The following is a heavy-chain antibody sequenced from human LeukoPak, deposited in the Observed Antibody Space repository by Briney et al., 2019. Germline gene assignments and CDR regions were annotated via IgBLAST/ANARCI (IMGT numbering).Heavy chain of an antibody. CDR2: IYYSGST. V-gene: IGHV4-59*01. CDR1: GGSISSYY. CDR3: ARGGPLLDRYYYYGMDV. J-gene: IGHJ6*02. Sequence: PSETLSLTCTVSGGSISSYYWSWIRQPPGKGLEWIGYIYYSGSTNYNPSLKSRVTISVDTSKNQFSLKLSSVTAADTAVYYCARGGPLLDRYYYYGMDVWGQGTTVTVSS. D-gene: IGHD2-21*01.